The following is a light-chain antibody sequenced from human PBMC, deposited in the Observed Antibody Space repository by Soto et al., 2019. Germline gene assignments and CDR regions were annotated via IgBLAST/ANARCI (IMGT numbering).Light chain of an antibody. Sequence: EIVFTHSPATLSLSPGERATLSCRASQSVSSYLAWYQQKPGQAPRLLIYDASNRATGIPARFSGSGSGTDFTLTISSLEPEDFAVYYCQQRSNWPPRLTFGGGTKVDIK. CDR3: QQRSNWPPRLT. CDR1: QSVSSY. J-gene: IGKJ4*01. CDR2: DAS. V-gene: IGKV3-11*01.